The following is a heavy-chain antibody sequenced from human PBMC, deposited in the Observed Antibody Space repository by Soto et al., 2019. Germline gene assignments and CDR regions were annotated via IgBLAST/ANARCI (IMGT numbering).Heavy chain of an antibody. CDR3: ARHVWGYSRPLKYYYYYYGMDV. CDR2: IYPGDSDT. V-gene: IGHV5-51*01. J-gene: IGHJ6*02. D-gene: IGHD6-13*01. Sequence: PGESLKISCKGSGYSFTSYWIGWVRQMPGKGLEWMGIIYPGDSDTRYSPSFQGQVTISADKSISTAYLQWSSLKASDTAMYYCARHVWGYSRPLKYYYYYYGMDVWGQGTTVTVSS. CDR1: GYSFTSYW.